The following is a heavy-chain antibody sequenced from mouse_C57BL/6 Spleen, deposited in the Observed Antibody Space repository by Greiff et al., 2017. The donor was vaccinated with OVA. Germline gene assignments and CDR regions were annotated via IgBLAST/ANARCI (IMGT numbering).Heavy chain of an antibody. Sequence: EVQLQESGPGLVKPSQSLSLTCSVTGYSITSCYYWNWIRQFPGNKLEWMGYISYDGSNNYNPSLKNRISITRDTSKNQFFLKLNSVTTEDTATYYCARDGEDYGSRTLDYWGQGTTLTVSS. J-gene: IGHJ2*01. CDR3: ARDGEDYGSRTLDY. CDR1: GYSITSCYY. V-gene: IGHV3-6*01. D-gene: IGHD1-1*01. CDR2: ISYDGSN.